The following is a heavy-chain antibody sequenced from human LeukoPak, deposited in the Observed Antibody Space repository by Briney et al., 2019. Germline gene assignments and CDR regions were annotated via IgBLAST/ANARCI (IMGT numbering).Heavy chain of an antibody. D-gene: IGHD3-3*01. Sequence: PSETLSLTCTVSGGSISSGGHYWSWIRQHPGKGLEWIGYIYYSGSTYYNPSLKSRVTISVDTSKNQFSLKLSSVTAADTAVYYCARASDFWSGHNWFDPWGQGTLVTVSS. J-gene: IGHJ5*02. CDR2: IYYSGST. V-gene: IGHV4-31*03. CDR3: ARASDFWSGHNWFDP. CDR1: GGSISSGGHY.